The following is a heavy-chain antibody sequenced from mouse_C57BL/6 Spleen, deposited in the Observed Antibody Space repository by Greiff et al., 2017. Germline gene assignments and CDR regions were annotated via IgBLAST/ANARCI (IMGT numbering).Heavy chain of an antibody. CDR2: INPNNGGT. Sequence: VQLQQSGPELVKPGASVKISCKASGYTFTDYYMNWVKQSHGQSLEWIGDINPNNGGTSYNQKFKGKATLTVDKSSSTAYMELRSLTSEDSAVYYCAREYLLGDYWGQGTTLTVSS. V-gene: IGHV1-26*01. CDR3: AREYLLGDY. CDR1: GYTFTDYY. D-gene: IGHD5-2*01. J-gene: IGHJ2*01.